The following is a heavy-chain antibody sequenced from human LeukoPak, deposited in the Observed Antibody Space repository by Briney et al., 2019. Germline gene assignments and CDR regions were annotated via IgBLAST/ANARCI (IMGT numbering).Heavy chain of an antibody. Sequence: GGSLRLSCAASGFTFTTYSMNWVRQAPGKGLEWVSYISRSSTTIYYADSVQGRFTISRDNAKNSLYLHMDSLRVEDTAVYYCARDGVRVFGVNDYWGQGTLVTVS. D-gene: IGHD3-3*01. V-gene: IGHV3-48*04. CDR1: GFTFTTYS. CDR3: ARDGVRVFGVNDY. J-gene: IGHJ4*02. CDR2: ISRSSTTI.